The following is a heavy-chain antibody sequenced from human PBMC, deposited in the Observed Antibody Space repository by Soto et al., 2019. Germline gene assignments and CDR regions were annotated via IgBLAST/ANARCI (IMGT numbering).Heavy chain of an antibody. D-gene: IGHD3-10*01. CDR3: AGGSDGWFGEFWH. CDR1: GFTFSNYA. Sequence: EVQLVESGGGLVQPGGSLRLSCAASGFTFSNYAMHWVRQPPGEGLEYVSSITRDGDRTQYADSVRARFTISRDNSKNTLYLQMGSLRAEDMAVYYWAGGSDGWFGEFWHWGQGTLVTVSS. CDR2: ITRDGDRT. J-gene: IGHJ4*02. V-gene: IGHV3-64*07.